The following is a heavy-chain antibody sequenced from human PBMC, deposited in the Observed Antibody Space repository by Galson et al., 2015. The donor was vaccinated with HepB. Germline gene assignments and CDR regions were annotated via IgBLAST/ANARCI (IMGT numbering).Heavy chain of an antibody. D-gene: IGHD3-10*01. CDR2: ISYDGINK. J-gene: IGHJ4*02. V-gene: IGHV3-30*18. CDR3: AKASFHYGSGSYYTIDY. CDR1: RFTFSNYG. Sequence: SLRLSCAASRFTFSNYGIHWVRQAPGKGLEWVAVISYDGINKHYTDSVKGRFTISRDNSRNTLYLQMNSLRAEDTAVYYYAKASFHYGSGSYYTIDYWGQGTLVTVSS.